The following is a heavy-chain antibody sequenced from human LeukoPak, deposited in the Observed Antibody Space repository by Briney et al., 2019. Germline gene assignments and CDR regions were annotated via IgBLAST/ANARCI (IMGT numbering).Heavy chain of an antibody. D-gene: IGHD3-10*01. Sequence: GGSLRLSCAASGFTFSSYSMNWVRQAPGKGLEWVSSISSSSSYIYYADSVRGRFTISRDNAKNSLYLQMNSLRAEDTAVYYCARDNYGSGSYWFISWGQGTLVTVSS. CDR2: ISSSSSYI. CDR3: ARDNYGSGSYWFIS. V-gene: IGHV3-21*01. J-gene: IGHJ5*02. CDR1: GFTFSSYS.